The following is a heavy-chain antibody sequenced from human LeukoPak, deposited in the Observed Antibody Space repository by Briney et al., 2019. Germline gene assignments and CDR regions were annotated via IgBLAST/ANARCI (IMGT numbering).Heavy chain of an antibody. V-gene: IGHV4-38-2*02. D-gene: IGHD3-22*01. CDR1: GYSISSGYY. CDR3: ARASLDYYDSSGEI. J-gene: IGHJ4*02. Sequence: PSETLSLTCTVSGYSISSGYYWGWIRQPPGKGLEWIGSIYHSGSTNYNPSLKSRVTISVDTSKNQFSLKLSSVTAADTAVYYCARASLDYYDSSGEIWGQGTLVTVSS. CDR2: IYHSGST.